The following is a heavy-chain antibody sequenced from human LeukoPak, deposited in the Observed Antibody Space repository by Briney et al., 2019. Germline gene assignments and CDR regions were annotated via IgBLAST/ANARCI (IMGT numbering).Heavy chain of an antibody. CDR3: VREGGSDWYSGWFDP. CDR1: GFTFSSYS. D-gene: IGHD6-19*01. Sequence: GGSLRLSCAASGFTFSSYSMNWVRQAPGKGLEWVSYISSSRSTIYYADSVKGRFTISRDNAENSLYLQMNSLRVEDTAVYYCVREGGSDWYSGWFDPWGQGTLVTVSS. J-gene: IGHJ5*02. CDR2: ISSSRSTI. V-gene: IGHV3-48*04.